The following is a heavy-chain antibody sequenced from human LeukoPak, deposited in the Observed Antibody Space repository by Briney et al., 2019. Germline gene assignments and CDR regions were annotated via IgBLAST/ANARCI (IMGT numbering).Heavy chain of an antibody. CDR2: ISGSGGGT. D-gene: IGHD3-22*01. V-gene: IGHV3-23*01. Sequence: GGSLRLSCEASVFTFSTYAMSCVRHAPGEGLEWGSDISGSGGGTAYADSVRGRFTIPRENPKNTLYMQIHSERGEHTSVYFCAIDLRPYYYDSSSYVFDVGGQGAMVTVYS. CDR1: VFTFSTYA. CDR3: AIDLRPYYYDSSSYVFDV. J-gene: IGHJ3*01.